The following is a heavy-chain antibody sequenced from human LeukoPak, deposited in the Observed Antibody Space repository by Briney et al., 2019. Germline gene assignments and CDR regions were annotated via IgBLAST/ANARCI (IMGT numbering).Heavy chain of an antibody. CDR2: INQVGTEK. Sequence: GGSLRLSCAASGFSFSTFWMNWVRQAPGKGLERVASINQVGTEKYYVDSVKGRFTISRDNAKNSLYLQMYSLRAEDTAVYYCARGGPPAGLYFDNWGQGALVTVSS. CDR3: ARGGPPAGLYFDN. D-gene: IGHD2-2*01. CDR1: GFSFSTFW. J-gene: IGHJ4*02. V-gene: IGHV3-7*01.